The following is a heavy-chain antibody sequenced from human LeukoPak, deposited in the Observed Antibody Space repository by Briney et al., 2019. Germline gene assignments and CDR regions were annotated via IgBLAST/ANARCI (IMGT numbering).Heavy chain of an antibody. V-gene: IGHV3-11*06. Sequence: GGSLRLSCAASGFTFSDYYMSWIRQAPGKGLEWVSSISSTSSYIYYADSVKGRFTISRDNAKNSLYLQMNSLRPEDTAVYYCARSEDEDYYYYYMDVWGKGTTVTVSS. J-gene: IGHJ6*03. CDR2: ISSTSSYI. CDR1: GFTFSDYY. CDR3: ARSEDEDYYYYYMDV.